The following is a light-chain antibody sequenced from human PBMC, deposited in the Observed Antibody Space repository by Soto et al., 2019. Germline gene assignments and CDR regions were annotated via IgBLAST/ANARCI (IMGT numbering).Light chain of an antibody. J-gene: IGKJ4*01. CDR2: AAS. CDR1: QDISSW. CDR3: QQTNSFPFT. V-gene: IGKV1-12*02. Sequence: DIPMTQSPSSVSASVGDRVTLTCRASQDISSWLAWYQQKPGKAPKLLIYAASNLQSGVPSRFSGSGSGTDFALIINSLQPEDFATYYCQQTNSFPFTFGGGTKVEIK.